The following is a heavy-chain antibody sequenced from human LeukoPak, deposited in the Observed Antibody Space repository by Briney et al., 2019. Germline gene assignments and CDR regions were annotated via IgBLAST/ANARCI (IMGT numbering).Heavy chain of an antibody. J-gene: IGHJ4*02. Sequence: GGSLRLSCAASGFTFSSYAMSWVRQAPGKGLEWVSGISGSGGSTYYADSVKGRFTISRDNSKNTLYLQMNSLRAEDTAVYYCAKGGRRDGYNPGAFDYWGQGTLVTVSS. CDR2: ISGSGGST. D-gene: IGHD5-24*01. V-gene: IGHV3-23*01. CDR3: AKGGRRDGYNPGAFDY. CDR1: GFTFSSYA.